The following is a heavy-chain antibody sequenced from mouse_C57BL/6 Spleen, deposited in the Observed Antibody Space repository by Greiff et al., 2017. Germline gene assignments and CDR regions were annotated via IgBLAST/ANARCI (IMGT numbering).Heavy chain of an antibody. CDR2: IYPGDGDT. V-gene: IGHV1-80*01. Sequence: QVQLQQSGAELVKPGASVKLSCKASGYAFSSYWMNWVKQRPGKGLEWIGQIYPGDGDTNYNGKFKGKATLTADKSSSTAYMQLSSLTSEDSAVYFCATREFYGSSSHYYALDYWGKGTSGTVSS. CDR3: ATREFYGSSSHYYALDY. CDR1: GYAFSSYW. D-gene: IGHD1-1*01. J-gene: IGHJ4*01.